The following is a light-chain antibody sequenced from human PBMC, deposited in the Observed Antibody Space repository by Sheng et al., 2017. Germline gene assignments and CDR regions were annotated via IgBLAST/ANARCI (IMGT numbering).Light chain of an antibody. CDR1: QGISSS. V-gene: IGKV1-9*01. CDR2: AAS. CDR3: QQLNTYRIT. J-gene: IGKJ5*01. Sequence: DIQLTQSPSFLSASVGDRVTITCRASQGISSSLAWYQQKPGKAPKLLIYAASTLQSGVPSRFSGSGSGTEFTLTISSLQPGDFATYYCQQLNTYRITFGQGTRLEIK.